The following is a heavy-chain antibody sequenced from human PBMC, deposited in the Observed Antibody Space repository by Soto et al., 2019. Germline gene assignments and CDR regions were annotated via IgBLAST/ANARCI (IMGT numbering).Heavy chain of an antibody. J-gene: IGHJ4*02. Sequence: ASVEVSCKASGYTFTGYYIHWVRQGPGQGLEWMGWINPNSGGTNYAQKFQGRVTMTRDTSISTAYMELSRLRSDDTAVYYCAVARGYAIFGAGSYDCWGKGTLVTVS. CDR1: GYTFTGYY. D-gene: IGHD3-3*01. CDR2: INPNSGGT. V-gene: IGHV1-2*02. CDR3: AVARGYAIFGAGSYDC.